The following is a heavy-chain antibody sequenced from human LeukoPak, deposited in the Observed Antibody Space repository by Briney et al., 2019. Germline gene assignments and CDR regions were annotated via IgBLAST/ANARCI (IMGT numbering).Heavy chain of an antibody. Sequence: SETLSLTCAVYGGSFSGYYWSWIRQPPGKGLEWIGEINHSGSTNYNPSLKSRVTISVDTSKNQFSLKLSSVTATDTAVYYCARALDDYCDYVGAFDIWGQGTMVTVSS. V-gene: IGHV4-34*01. J-gene: IGHJ3*02. D-gene: IGHD4-17*01. CDR3: ARALDDYCDYVGAFDI. CDR2: INHSGST. CDR1: GGSFSGYY.